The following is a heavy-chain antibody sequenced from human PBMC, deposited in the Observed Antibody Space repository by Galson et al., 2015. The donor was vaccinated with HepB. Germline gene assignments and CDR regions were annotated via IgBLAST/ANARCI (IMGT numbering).Heavy chain of an antibody. V-gene: IGHV1-69*04. CDR3: ARDSQRAAGTFDY. Sequence: SVKVSCKASGGTFSSYAISWVRQAPGQGLEWMGRIIPILGIANYAQKFQGRVTITADKSTSTAYMELSSLRSEDTAVYYCARDSQRAAGTFDYWGQGTLVTVFS. CDR2: IIPILGIA. D-gene: IGHD6-13*01. J-gene: IGHJ4*02. CDR1: GGTFSSYA.